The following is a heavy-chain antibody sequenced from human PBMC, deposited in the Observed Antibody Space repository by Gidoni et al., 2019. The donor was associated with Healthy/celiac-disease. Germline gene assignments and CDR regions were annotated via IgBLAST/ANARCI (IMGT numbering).Heavy chain of an antibody. CDR2: IYHSGST. CDR3: ARGWLQFPFSRWFDP. J-gene: IGHJ5*02. Sequence: QVQLQESGPGLVKPSETLSLTCAVSGYSISSGYYWGWIRQPPGKGLEWIGSIYHSGSTYYNPSLKSRVTISVDTSKNQFSLKLSSVTAADTAVYYCARGWLQFPFSRWFDPWGQGTLVTVSS. CDR1: GYSISSGYY. D-gene: IGHD5-12*01. V-gene: IGHV4-38-2*01.